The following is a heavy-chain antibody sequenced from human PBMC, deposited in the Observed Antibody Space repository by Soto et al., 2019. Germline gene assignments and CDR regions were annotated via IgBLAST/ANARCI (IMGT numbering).Heavy chain of an antibody. CDR2: ISSSSSYI. J-gene: IGHJ4*02. CDR1: GFTFSSYS. Sequence: GGSLRLSCAASGFTFSSYSMNWVRQAPGKGLEWVSSISSSSSYIYYADSVKGRFTISRANAKKSLYLQMNSLRAEDTAVYYCARVGSPLDYLGQGTLVTVSS. V-gene: IGHV3-21*01. CDR3: ARVGSPLDY. D-gene: IGHD1-26*01.